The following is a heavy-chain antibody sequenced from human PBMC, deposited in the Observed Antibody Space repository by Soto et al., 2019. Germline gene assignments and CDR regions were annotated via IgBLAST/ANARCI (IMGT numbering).Heavy chain of an antibody. CDR3: ARVFTVTTSRWDYYYYYGMDV. J-gene: IGHJ6*02. Sequence: SETLSLTCTVSGGSISSGGYYWSWIRQHPGKGLEWIGYIYYSGSTYYNPSLKSRVTISVDTSKNQFSLKLSSVTAADTAVYYCARVFTVTTSRWDYYYYYGMDVWGQGTTVTVSS. V-gene: IGHV4-31*03. CDR2: IYYSGST. D-gene: IGHD4-17*01. CDR1: GGSISSGGYY.